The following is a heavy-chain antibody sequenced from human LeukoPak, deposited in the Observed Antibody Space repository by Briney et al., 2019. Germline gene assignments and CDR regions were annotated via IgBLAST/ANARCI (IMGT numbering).Heavy chain of an antibody. J-gene: IGHJ4*02. CDR1: GGSISSYY. CDR2: IYYSGST. Sequence: PSETLSLTCTVSGGSISSYYWSWIRQPPGKGLEWIGYIYYSGSTNYNPSLKSRVTISVDTSKNQFSLKQSSVTAADTAVYYCARDLGQRTDYWGQGTLVTVSS. D-gene: IGHD6-25*01. V-gene: IGHV4-59*01. CDR3: ARDLGQRTDY.